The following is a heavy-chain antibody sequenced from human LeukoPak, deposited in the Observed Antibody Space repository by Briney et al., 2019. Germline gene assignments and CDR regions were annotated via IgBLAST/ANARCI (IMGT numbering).Heavy chain of an antibody. J-gene: IGHJ6*03. CDR2: IRYDGSNK. V-gene: IGHV3-30*02. Sequence: GGSLRLSCAASGFTFSSYGMHWVRQAPGKGLEWVAFIRYDGSNKYYADSVKSRFTISRDNSKNTLYLQMNSLRAEDTAVYYCAIFSQADDGIRYYYYYYYMDVWGKGTTVTVSS. CDR3: AIFSQADDGIRYYYYYYYMDV. D-gene: IGHD3-3*01. CDR1: GFTFSSYG.